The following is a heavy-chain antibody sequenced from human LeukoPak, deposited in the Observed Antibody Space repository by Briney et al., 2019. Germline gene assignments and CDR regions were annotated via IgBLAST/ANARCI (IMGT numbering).Heavy chain of an antibody. CDR2: ITRGGGST. CDR1: GFTFSTCG. CDR3: AKHRTGNYAFDY. V-gene: IGHV3-23*01. J-gene: IGHJ4*02. Sequence: GGSLRLSCAASGFTFSTCGMSWVRQAPGKGLEWVSVITRGGGSTYNADSVKGRFTISRDNSRNTLYLQMNSLRAEDTAVYYCAKHRTGNYAFDYWGQGTLVTVSS. D-gene: IGHD1-7*01.